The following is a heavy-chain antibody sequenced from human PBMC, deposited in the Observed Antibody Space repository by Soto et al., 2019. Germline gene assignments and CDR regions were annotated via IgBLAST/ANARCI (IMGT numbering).Heavy chain of an antibody. CDR1: GFTFSSYA. CDR3: AKDMSYNWNRWLDY. Sequence: EVQLLESGGGLVQPGGSLRLSCAASGFTFSSYAMSWVRQAPGKGLEWVSAISGSGGSAYYADSVKGRFTISRDNSKNTLYLQMNSLRAEDTAIYYCAKDMSYNWNRWLDYWGQGTLVTVSS. V-gene: IGHV3-23*01. D-gene: IGHD1-20*01. J-gene: IGHJ4*02. CDR2: ISGSGGSA.